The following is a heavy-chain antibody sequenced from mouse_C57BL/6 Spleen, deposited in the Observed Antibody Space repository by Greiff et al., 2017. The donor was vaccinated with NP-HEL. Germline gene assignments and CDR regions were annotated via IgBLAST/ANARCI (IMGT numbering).Heavy chain of an antibody. CDR2: IRNKANGYTT. CDR1: GFTFTDYY. Sequence: EVQVVESGGGLVQPGGSLSLSCAASGFTFTDYYMSWVRQPPGKALEWLGFIRNKANGYTTEYSASVKGRFTISRDNSQSILYLQMNALRAEDSATYYCARYDGSSDYAMDYWGQGTSVTVSS. J-gene: IGHJ4*01. D-gene: IGHD1-1*01. V-gene: IGHV7-3*01. CDR3: ARYDGSSDYAMDY.